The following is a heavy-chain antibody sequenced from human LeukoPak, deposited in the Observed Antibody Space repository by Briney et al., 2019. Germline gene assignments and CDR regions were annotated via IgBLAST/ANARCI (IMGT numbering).Heavy chain of an antibody. Sequence: ASVKVSCKASGYTFTSYAVHWVRQAPGQRLEWMGWINAGNGNTKYSQKFQGRVTITRDTSASTAYMELGSLRSEDTAVYSCARGVATNRYYFDYWGQGTLVTVSS. CDR2: INAGNGNT. CDR1: GYTFTSYA. J-gene: IGHJ4*02. D-gene: IGHD5-12*01. CDR3: ARGVATNRYYFDY. V-gene: IGHV1-3*01.